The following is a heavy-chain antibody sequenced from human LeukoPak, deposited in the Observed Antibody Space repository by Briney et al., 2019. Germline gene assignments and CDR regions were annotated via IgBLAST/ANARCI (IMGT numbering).Heavy chain of an antibody. V-gene: IGHV4-4*07. CDR2: IYTSGST. CDR1: GGSISSYY. Sequence: PSETLSLTCTVSGGSISSYYWSWIRQPAGKGLEWIGRIYTSGSTNYNPSLKSRVTMSVDTSKNQFSLKLSSVTAADTAVYYCARNLKVDSSGYTTRWDAFDIWGQGTMVTVSS. CDR3: ARNLKVDSSGYTTRWDAFDI. J-gene: IGHJ3*02. D-gene: IGHD3-22*01.